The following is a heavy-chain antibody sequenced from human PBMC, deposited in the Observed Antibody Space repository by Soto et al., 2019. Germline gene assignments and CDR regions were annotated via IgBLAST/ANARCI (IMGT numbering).Heavy chain of an antibody. V-gene: IGHV3-7*01. J-gene: IGHJ4*02. CDR2: INPDGSGE. Sequence: PGGSLRLSWAASGVNFEDYWMGWIRQAPGKGLEWVANINPDGSGEYYLDSVKGRFTISRDNAKNSVYLQMNSLVGDDTAVYYCARENWFFDYWGQGTPVTVSS. CDR1: GVNFEDYW. CDR3: ARENWFFDY. D-gene: IGHD3-10*01.